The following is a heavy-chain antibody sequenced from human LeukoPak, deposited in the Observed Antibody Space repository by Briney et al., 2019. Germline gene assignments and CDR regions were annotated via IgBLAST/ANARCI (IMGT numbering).Heavy chain of an antibody. J-gene: IGHJ4*02. CDR2: IYPGDSDT. V-gene: IGHV5-51*01. Sequence: GESLKISCKGSGYSFTNYWIGWVRQMPGKGLEWMGIIYPGDSDTRYSPSFQGQVTISADKSISTAYLQWSSLKASDTAMYYCATTFYGSGSYLRYWGQGTLVTVSS. CDR3: ATTFYGSGSYLRY. CDR1: GYSFTNYW. D-gene: IGHD3-10*01.